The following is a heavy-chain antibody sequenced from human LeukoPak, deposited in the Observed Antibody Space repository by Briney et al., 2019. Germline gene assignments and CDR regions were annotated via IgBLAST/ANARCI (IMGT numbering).Heavy chain of an antibody. D-gene: IGHD4-17*01. CDR2: IKQDGSEK. CDR1: GFIFSSYW. Sequence: GGSLRLPCAASGFIFSSYWMSWVRQAPGKGLEWVANIKQDGSEKYYVDSVKGRFTISRDNAKNSLYLQMNSLRAEDTAVYYCARGTVTAFDYWGQGTLVTVSS. J-gene: IGHJ4*02. CDR3: ARGTVTAFDY. V-gene: IGHV3-7*01.